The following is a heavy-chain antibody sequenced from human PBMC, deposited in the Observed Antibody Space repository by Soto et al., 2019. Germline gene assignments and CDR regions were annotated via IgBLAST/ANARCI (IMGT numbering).Heavy chain of an antibody. CDR2: ISSSSDYT. D-gene: IGHD1-7*01. CDR1: GFTFSDYY. CDR3: ARGGVRGTTSRGQVYN. J-gene: IGHJ4*02. Sequence: QVQVVESGGGLVKPGGSLRLSCAASGFTFSDYYMNWIRQAPGKGREWVSYISSSSDYTKYADSVKGRFTISRANAKSSLYLQMNSLRAEDTAVYYCARGGVRGTTSRGQVYNWGQGTLVTVSS. V-gene: IGHV3-11*06.